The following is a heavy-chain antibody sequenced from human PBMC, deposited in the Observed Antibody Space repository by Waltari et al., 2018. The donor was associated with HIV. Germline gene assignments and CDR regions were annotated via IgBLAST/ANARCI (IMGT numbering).Heavy chain of an antibody. D-gene: IGHD5-12*01. Sequence: QVQLQESGPGLVRPSGTLSLTCAVSGGSITSRDWWSWVRQPPGKGLEWVGESYHRGSTHSNPSLKSRVTISADKSKNQFSLRLSSVTAADTAMYYCARQQGYDAFEIWGQGTMVTVSS. V-gene: IGHV4-4*02. CDR1: GGSITSRDW. CDR2: SYHRGST. CDR3: ARQQGYDAFEI. J-gene: IGHJ3*02.